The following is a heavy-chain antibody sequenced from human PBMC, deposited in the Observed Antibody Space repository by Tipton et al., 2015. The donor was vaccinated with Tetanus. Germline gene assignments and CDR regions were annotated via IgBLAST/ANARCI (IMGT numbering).Heavy chain of an antibody. CDR3: VRHFQLLWFGESLYYGMDV. CDR1: GGSFSVYY. V-gene: IGHV4-34*01. Sequence: LRLSCAVYGGSFSVYYWSWIRQPPGKGLEWIGEINHSGSTNYNPSLKSRVTISVDTSKNQFSLKLSSVTAADTAVYYCVRHFQLLWFGESLYYGMDVWGQGTTVTVSS. J-gene: IGHJ6*02. D-gene: IGHD3-10*01. CDR2: INHSGST.